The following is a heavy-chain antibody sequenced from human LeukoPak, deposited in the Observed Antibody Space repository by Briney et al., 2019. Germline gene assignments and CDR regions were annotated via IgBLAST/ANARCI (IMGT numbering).Heavy chain of an antibody. CDR1: GFTFSACE. CDR2: ISRSGSTR. D-gene: IGHD3-10*01. J-gene: IGHJ3*02. V-gene: IGHV3-48*03. Sequence: GGSLRLSCAISGFTFSACELTWVRQAPGKGLEWVSYISRSGSTRHYPDSVKGRFTISRDNAKNSLYLQMNSLRAEDTAVYYCARVATMVRVPLDALDIWGQGTMVSVSS. CDR3: ARVATMVRVPLDALDI.